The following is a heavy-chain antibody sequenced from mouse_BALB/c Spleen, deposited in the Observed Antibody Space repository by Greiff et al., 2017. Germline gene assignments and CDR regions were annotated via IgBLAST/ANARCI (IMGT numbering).Heavy chain of an antibody. D-gene: IGHD4-1*02. V-gene: IGHV2-6-7*01. CDR1: GFSLTGYG. CDR2: IWGDGST. CDR3: ARANWDVGYAMDY. J-gene: IGHJ4*01. Sequence: QVQLKESGPGLVAPSQSLSITCTVSGFSLTGYGVNWVRQPPGKGLEWLGMIWGDGSTDYNSAHKSRLSISKDNSKSQVFLKMNSLQTDDTARYYCARANWDVGYAMDYWGQGTSVTVSS.